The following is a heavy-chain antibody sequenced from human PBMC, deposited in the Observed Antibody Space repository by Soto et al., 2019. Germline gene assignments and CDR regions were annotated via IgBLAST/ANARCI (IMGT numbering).Heavy chain of an antibody. CDR3: ARDRVKSSGWYFWYFDL. CDR1: GGTFSSYA. D-gene: IGHD6-19*01. J-gene: IGHJ2*01. V-gene: IGHV1-69*12. Sequence: QVQLVQSGAEVKKPGSSVKVSCKASGGTFSSYAISWVRQAPGQGLEWMGGIIPIFGTANYAQKFQGRVTITADESTSTAYMELSSLRSEDTAVYYCARDRVKSSGWYFWYFDLWGRGTLVTASS. CDR2: IIPIFGTA.